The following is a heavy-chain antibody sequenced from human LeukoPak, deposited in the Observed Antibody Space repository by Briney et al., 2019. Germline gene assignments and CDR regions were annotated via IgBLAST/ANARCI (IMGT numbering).Heavy chain of an antibody. CDR1: GGTFSSYA. V-gene: IGHV1-69*04. J-gene: IGHJ4*02. CDR2: IIPILGIA. CDR3: TAVADHPEY. Sequence: ASVKVSCKASGGTFSSYAISWVRQAPGQGLEWMGRIIPILGIANYAQKFQGRVTITADKSTSTAYMELSSLRSEATAVYYRTAVADHPEYSGPGTLVTASS. D-gene: IGHD1-14*01.